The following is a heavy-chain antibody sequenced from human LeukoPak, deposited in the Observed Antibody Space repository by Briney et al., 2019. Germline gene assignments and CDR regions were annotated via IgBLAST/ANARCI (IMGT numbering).Heavy chain of an antibody. J-gene: IGHJ4*02. CDR1: GFTFNNYW. CDR3: ARDRRHSHSGFDY. D-gene: IGHD5-18*01. Sequence: GGSLRLSCAASGFTFNNYWMHWVRQAPGEGLVWVSHLNSDGSGTSYADSVKGRFTISRDNAKNTLYLQMNSLRAEDTAVYYCARDRRHSHSGFDYWGQGILVTVSS. V-gene: IGHV3-74*01. CDR2: LNSDGSGT.